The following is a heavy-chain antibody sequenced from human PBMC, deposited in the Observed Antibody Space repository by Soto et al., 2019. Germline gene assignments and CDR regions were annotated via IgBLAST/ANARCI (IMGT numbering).Heavy chain of an antibody. Sequence: LSLTCTVSGGSISSSSYYWGWIRQPPGKGLEWIGSIYYSGSTYYNPSLKSRVTISVDTSKNQFSLKLSSVTAADTAVYYCASRYCSSTSCYQTNWFDPWGQETLVTVSS. D-gene: IGHD2-2*01. CDR3: ASRYCSSTSCYQTNWFDP. CDR2: IYYSGST. CDR1: GGSISSSSYY. J-gene: IGHJ5*02. V-gene: IGHV4-39*01.